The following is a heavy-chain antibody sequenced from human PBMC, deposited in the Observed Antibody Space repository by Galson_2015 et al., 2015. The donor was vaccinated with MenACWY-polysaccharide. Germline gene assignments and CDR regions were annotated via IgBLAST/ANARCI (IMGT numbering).Heavy chain of an antibody. D-gene: IGHD6-19*01. Sequence: SLRLSCAASGFTFSSYWMSWVRQAPGKGLEWVANIKQDGGEKYYVESVRGRFTISRDNAKNSLYLQMSSLRAEDTAVYYCARLYSGWVMDVWGQGATVTISS. CDR2: IKQDGGEK. J-gene: IGHJ6*02. CDR3: ARLYSGWVMDV. CDR1: GFTFSSYW. V-gene: IGHV3-7*01.